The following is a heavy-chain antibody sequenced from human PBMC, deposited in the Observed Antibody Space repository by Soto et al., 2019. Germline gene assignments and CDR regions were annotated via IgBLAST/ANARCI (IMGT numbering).Heavy chain of an antibody. CDR1: GFSFSTSGVG. CDR3: VERQPAPISGH. V-gene: IGHV2-5*02. Sequence: ESGPTLVNPTQPLTLTCTFSGFSFSTSGVGGGWIRQPHGKALGCLALSYRGDDNRYRPPQKSRLTLTKAAYKNQVVLTLTNMDPVDPATYYCVERQPAPISGHWGQGTLVTVAS. CDR2: SYRGDDN. J-gene: IGHJ1*01. D-gene: IGHD2-2*01.